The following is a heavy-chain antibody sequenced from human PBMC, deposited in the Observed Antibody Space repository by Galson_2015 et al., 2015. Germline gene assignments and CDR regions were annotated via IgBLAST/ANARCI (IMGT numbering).Heavy chain of an antibody. CDR3: ARVYYDSSGYYQKEYFQH. CDR1: GGTFSSYA. J-gene: IGHJ1*01. CDR2: IIPIFGTA. V-gene: IGHV1-69*13. Sequence: SVKVSCKASGGTFSSYAISWVRQAPGQGLEWMGGIIPIFGTANYAQKFQGRVTITADESTSTAYMELSSLRSEDTAVYYCARVYYDSSGYYQKEYFQHWGQGTLVTVSS. D-gene: IGHD3-22*01.